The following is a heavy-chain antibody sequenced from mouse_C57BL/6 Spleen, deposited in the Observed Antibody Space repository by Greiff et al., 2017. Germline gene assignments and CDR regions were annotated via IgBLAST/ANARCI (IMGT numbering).Heavy chain of an antibody. Sequence: QVQLQQSGPELVKPGASVKISCKASGYAFSSSWMNWVKQRPGKGLEWIGRIYPGDGDTNYNGKFKGKATLTADKSSSTAYMQLSSLTSEDSAVYFCARYSSSWYFDVWGTGTTVTVSS. J-gene: IGHJ1*03. V-gene: IGHV1-82*01. CDR3: ARYSSSWYFDV. D-gene: IGHD1-1*01. CDR2: IYPGDGDT. CDR1: GYAFSSSW.